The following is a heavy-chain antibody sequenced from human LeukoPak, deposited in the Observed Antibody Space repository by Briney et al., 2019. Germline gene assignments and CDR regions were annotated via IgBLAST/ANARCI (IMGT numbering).Heavy chain of an antibody. V-gene: IGHV1-69*13. D-gene: IGHD1-1*01. Sequence: ASVKVSCKASGYTFTSYGISWVRQAPGQGLEWMGGIIPIFGTANYAQKFQGRVTITADESTSTAYMELSSLRSEDTAVYYCARYLEAPGEDYWGQGTLVTVSS. CDR2: IIPIFGTA. CDR1: GYTFTSYG. CDR3: ARYLEAPGEDY. J-gene: IGHJ4*02.